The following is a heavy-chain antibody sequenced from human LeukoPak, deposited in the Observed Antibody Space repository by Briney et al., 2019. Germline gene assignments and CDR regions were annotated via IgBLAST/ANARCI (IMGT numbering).Heavy chain of an antibody. J-gene: IGHJ5*02. Sequence: GRSLRLSCAASGFTFSSYGMCWVCQAPGKGLEWVAVIWFDASNKYYADSVKGRFTISRDNSKNTLYLEMNSLRGEDTAVYYCARSVGATTDWFDPWGQGTQVIVSS. CDR1: GFTFSSYG. CDR2: IWFDASNK. V-gene: IGHV3-33*01. CDR3: ARSVGATTDWFDP. D-gene: IGHD1-26*01.